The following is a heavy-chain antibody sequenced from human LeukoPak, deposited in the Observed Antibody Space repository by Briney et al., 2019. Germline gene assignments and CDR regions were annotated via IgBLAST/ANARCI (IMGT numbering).Heavy chain of an antibody. CDR1: GGSISSYY. D-gene: IGHD3-22*01. Sequence: SETLSLTCTVSGGSISSYYWSWIRQPPGKGLEWIGYIYYSGSTNYNPSLKSRVTISVDTSKNQFSLKLSSVTAADTAVYYCARLSDYDSSGYYYQGGAFDIWGQGTMVTVSS. CDR2: IYYSGST. J-gene: IGHJ3*02. CDR3: ARLSDYDSSGYYYQGGAFDI. V-gene: IGHV4-59*08.